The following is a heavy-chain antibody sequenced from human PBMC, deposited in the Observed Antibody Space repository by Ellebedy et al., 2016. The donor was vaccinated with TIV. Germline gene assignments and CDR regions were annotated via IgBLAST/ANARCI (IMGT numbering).Heavy chain of an antibody. D-gene: IGHD3-10*01. J-gene: IGHJ6*02. Sequence: GGSLRLXXAASGLTFSSYGMHWVRQAPGKGLEWVAVISYDGSNKYYADSAKGRFTISRDNSKNTLYLQMNSLRAEDTAVYYCARDIAGSYYIYYYYGMDVWGQGTTVTVSS. CDR2: ISYDGSNK. CDR3: ARDIAGSYYIYYYYGMDV. V-gene: IGHV3-30*03. CDR1: GLTFSSYG.